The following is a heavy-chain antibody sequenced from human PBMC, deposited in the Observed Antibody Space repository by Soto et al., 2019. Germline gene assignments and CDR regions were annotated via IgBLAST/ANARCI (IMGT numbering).Heavy chain of an antibody. CDR3: AREAARIAGIFDY. CDR2: FNHIGST. Sequence: SETLSLTCAVYGRSFSGYYWSWIRHPPGKGLEWIGEFNHIGSTNYNPSLKSRVTISVDTSKNQFSLKLSSVTAADTAVYYCAREAARIAGIFDYWGQGTLVTVSS. V-gene: IGHV4-34*01. J-gene: IGHJ4*02. CDR1: GRSFSGYY. D-gene: IGHD6-6*01.